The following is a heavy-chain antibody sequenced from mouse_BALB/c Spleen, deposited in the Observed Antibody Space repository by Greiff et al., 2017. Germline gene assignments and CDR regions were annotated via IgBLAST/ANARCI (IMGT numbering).Heavy chain of an antibody. V-gene: IGHV5-6-5*01. CDR1: GFTFSSYA. CDR3: AGAYRYYFDY. CDR2: ISSGGST. J-gene: IGHJ2*01. Sequence: EVMLVESGGGLVKPGGSLKLSCAASGFTFSSYAMSWVRQTPEKRLEWVASISSGGSTYYPDSVKGRFTISRDNARNILYLQMSSLRSEDTAMYYCAGAYRYYFDYWGQGTTLTVSS. D-gene: IGHD2-14*01.